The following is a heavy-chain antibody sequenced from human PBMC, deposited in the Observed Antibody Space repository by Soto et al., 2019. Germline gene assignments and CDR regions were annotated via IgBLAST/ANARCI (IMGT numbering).Heavy chain of an antibody. D-gene: IGHD4-17*01. V-gene: IGHV4-34*01. CDR2: INHSGST. CDR1: GGSFSGYY. J-gene: IGHJ3*02. CDR3: ARAGYGDYGKAFDI. Sequence: SETLSLTCAVYGGSFSGYYWSWIRQPPGKGLEWIGEINHSGSTNYNPSLKSRVTISVDTSKNQFSLKLSSVTAADTAVYYCARAGYGDYGKAFDIWGQGTMVTVSS.